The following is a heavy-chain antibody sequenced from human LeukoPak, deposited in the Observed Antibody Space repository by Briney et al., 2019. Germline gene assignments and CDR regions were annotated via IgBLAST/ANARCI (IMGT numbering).Heavy chain of an antibody. CDR3: AASHDYGDYGSVGDAFDI. V-gene: IGHV1-46*01. J-gene: IGHJ3*02. CDR2: INPSGGST. Sequence: ASVKVSCKASGYTFTGYYMHWVRQAPGQGLEWMGWINPSGGSTSYAQKFQGRVTMTRDTSTSTVYMELSSLRSEDTAVYYCAASHDYGDYGSVGDAFDIWGQGTMVTVSS. D-gene: IGHD4-17*01. CDR1: GYTFTGYY.